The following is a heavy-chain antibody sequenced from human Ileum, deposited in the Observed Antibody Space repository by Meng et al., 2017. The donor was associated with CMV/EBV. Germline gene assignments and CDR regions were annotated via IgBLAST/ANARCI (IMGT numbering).Heavy chain of an antibody. J-gene: IGHJ4*03. Sequence: CTAPGFTFSDYYITWIRQAPGKGLEGLVYISGRSSSIFYTDSVKGQFTISRDNAKSTLYLEMNNEKVKDTAVYYCSRSNPESFDSSGNSHWGQGTMVTVSS. D-gene: IGHD3-22*01. CDR2: ISGRSSSI. V-gene: IGHV3-11*01. CDR1: GFTFSDYY. CDR3: SRSNPESFDSSGNSH.